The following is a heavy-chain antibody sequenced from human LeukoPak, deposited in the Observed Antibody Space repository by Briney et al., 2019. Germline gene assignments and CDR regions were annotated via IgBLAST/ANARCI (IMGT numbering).Heavy chain of an antibody. CDR2: IWYDGSNK. CDR3: ARDRDIVATSPPVY. Sequence: GGSLRLSCAVSGFTVSSNYMSWVRQAPGKGLEWVAVIWYDGSNKYYADSVKGRFTISRDNSKNTLYLQMNSLRAEDTAVYYCARDRDIVATSPPVYWGQGTLVTVSS. V-gene: IGHV3-33*01. CDR1: GFTVSSNY. D-gene: IGHD5-12*01. J-gene: IGHJ4*02.